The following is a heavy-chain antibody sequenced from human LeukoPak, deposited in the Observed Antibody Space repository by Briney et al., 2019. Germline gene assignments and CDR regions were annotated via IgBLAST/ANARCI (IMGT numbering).Heavy chain of an antibody. D-gene: IGHD2-15*01. Sequence: ASVKVSCKASGYTFTSYGISWVRQAPGQGLEWMGWISAYNGNTNYAQKLQGRVTITAGKSTSTAYMELSSLRSEDTAVYYCARAQRLSKKDIVVVVAATALDYWGQGTLVTVSS. CDR1: GYTFTSYG. J-gene: IGHJ4*02. CDR3: ARAQRLSKKDIVVVVAATALDY. CDR2: ISAYNGNT. V-gene: IGHV1-18*01.